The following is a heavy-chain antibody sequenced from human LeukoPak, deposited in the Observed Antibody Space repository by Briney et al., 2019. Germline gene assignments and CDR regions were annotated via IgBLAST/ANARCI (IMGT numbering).Heavy chain of an antibody. Sequence: SETLSLTCNVPGGSTSKSASSWGWIRQPPGQGLEWIGTIDYSGSTYYRPSLKSRVTIAWDTSKNHFSLKVTSVIAADTAIYYCARQVAHSHMDVWGRGTAVTVSS. D-gene: IGHD2-15*01. CDR3: ARQVAHSHMDV. J-gene: IGHJ6*03. V-gene: IGHV4-39*01. CDR1: GGSTSKSASS. CDR2: IDYSGST.